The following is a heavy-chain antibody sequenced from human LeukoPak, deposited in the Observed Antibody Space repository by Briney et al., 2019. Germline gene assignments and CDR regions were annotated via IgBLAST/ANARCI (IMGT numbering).Heavy chain of an antibody. J-gene: IGHJ5*02. Sequence: GRSLRLSCAASGFTFSSYAMHWVRQAPGKGLEWVAVISYDGSNKYYADSVKGRFTISRDNAKNSLYLQMNSLRAEDTAVYYCARDEGVPNWFDPWGQGTLVTVSS. D-gene: IGHD2-8*01. CDR3: ARDEGVPNWFDP. CDR2: ISYDGSNK. V-gene: IGHV3-30*04. CDR1: GFTFSSYA.